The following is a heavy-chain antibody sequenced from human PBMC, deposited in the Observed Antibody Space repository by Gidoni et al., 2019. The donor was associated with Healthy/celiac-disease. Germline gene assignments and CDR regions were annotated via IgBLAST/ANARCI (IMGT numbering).Heavy chain of an antibody. CDR3: ARISSSSDDY. J-gene: IGHJ4*02. D-gene: IGHD6-6*01. CDR1: GFTFSSYS. Sequence: EVLLVESGGGLVKPGGSLRLSCAASGFTFSSYSMNWVRQSPGKGLEWVASISSSGSTIYYADSVKGRFTISRDNAKNSLYLQMNSLRAEDTAVYYCARISSSSDDYWGQGTLVTVSS. V-gene: IGHV3-21*01. CDR2: ISSSGSTI.